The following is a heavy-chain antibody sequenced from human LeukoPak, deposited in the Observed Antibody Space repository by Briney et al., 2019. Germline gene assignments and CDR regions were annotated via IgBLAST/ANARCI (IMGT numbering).Heavy chain of an antibody. CDR3: ARASYELMAWYFDL. CDR2: INHSGST. V-gene: IGHV4-34*01. J-gene: IGHJ2*01. D-gene: IGHD3-16*01. Sequence: SESLSLTCADYGGSFSGYYWSWIRQPPGKGLEWIGEINHSGSTNYNPSLKSRVTISVDTSKNQFSLKLSSVTAADTAVYYCARASYELMAWYFDLWGRGTLVTVSS. CDR1: GGSFSGYY.